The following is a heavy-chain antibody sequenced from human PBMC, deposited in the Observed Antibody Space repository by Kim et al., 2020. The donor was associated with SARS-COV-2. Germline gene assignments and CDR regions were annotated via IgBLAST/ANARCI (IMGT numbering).Heavy chain of an antibody. J-gene: IGHJ6*03. D-gene: IGHD1-26*01. CDR3: ARGRGSYYYYMDV. V-gene: IGHV3-30*07. Sequence: GSVKGRLTLSTENSKNTLYQQMNGLRGEDTAVYYCARGRGSYYYYMDVWGKGTTVTVAS.